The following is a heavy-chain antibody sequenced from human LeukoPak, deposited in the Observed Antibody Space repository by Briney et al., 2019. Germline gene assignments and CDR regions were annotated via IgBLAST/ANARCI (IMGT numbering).Heavy chain of an antibody. CDR1: GGSITDYY. D-gene: IGHD3-10*01. J-gene: IGHJ2*01. CDR2: ISPGGNT. CDR3: ARLAIRSTWYFDL. Sequence: PSETLSLTSTVSGGSITDYYYNWIRQPHGQGQGLEWIGFISPGGNTNYNPSLKSRVSISVDKSKNQCSLKVTSVAAADTAMYYCARLAIRSTWYFDLWGRGTLVTVSS. V-gene: IGHV4-4*09.